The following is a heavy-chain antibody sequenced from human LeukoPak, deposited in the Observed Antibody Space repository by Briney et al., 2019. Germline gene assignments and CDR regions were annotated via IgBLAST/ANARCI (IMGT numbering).Heavy chain of an antibody. J-gene: IGHJ4*02. CDR2: IPYDGSNK. D-gene: IGHD3-22*01. Sequence: GGSLRLSCAASGFTFSSYGMHWVRQAPGKGLEWVAVIPYDGSNKYYADSVKGRFTISRDNAKNSLYLQMNSLRAEDTAVYYCARSGYYYDSSGSFDYWGQGTLVTVSS. CDR1: GFTFSSYG. CDR3: ARSGYYYDSSGSFDY. V-gene: IGHV3-30*03.